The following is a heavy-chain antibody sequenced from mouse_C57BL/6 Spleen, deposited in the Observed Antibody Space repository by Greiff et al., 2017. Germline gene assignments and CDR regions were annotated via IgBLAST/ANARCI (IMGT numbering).Heavy chain of an antibody. CDR3: ARDDFSIFDY. CDR2: ISYDGSN. J-gene: IGHJ2*01. V-gene: IGHV3-6*01. CDR1: GYSITSGYY. D-gene: IGHD2-5*01. Sequence: ESGPGLVKPSQSLSLTCSVTGYSITSGYYWNWIRQFPGNKLEWMGYISYDGSNNYNPSLKNRISITRDTSKNQFFLKLNSVTTEDTATYYCARDDFSIFDYWGQGTTLTVSS.